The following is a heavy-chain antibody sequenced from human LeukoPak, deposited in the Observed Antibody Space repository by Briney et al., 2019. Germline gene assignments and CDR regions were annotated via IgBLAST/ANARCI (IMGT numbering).Heavy chain of an antibody. J-gene: IGHJ5*02. Sequence: GGSLRLSCAASGFTFSNYVMHWVRQAPGKGLEWVAVLSSDEGSQNFADSVKGRFTISRDNSKNTLYLQMNGLKPEDTAVYFCARESRWDLPLDLWGQGTLVTVSS. D-gene: IGHD1-26*01. CDR1: GFTFSNYV. CDR2: LSSDEGSQ. CDR3: ARESRWDLPLDL. V-gene: IGHV3-30-3*01.